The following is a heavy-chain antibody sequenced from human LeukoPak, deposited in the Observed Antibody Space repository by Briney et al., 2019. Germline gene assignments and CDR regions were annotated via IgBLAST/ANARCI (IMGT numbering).Heavy chain of an antibody. CDR2: INPNSGGT. J-gene: IGHJ4*02. CDR3: ARDLILEGDSDY. V-gene: IGHV1-2*02. D-gene: IGHD1-1*01. Sequence: ASVKVSCKASGYTFTGYYMHWVRQAPGQGLEWMGWINPNSGGTNYAQKFQGRVTMTRDTSITTAYMELSRLRSDDTAVYYCARDLILEGDSDYWGQGTLVTVSS. CDR1: GYTFTGYY.